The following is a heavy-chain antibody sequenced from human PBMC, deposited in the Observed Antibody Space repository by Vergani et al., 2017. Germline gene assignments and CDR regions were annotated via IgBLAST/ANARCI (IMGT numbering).Heavy chain of an antibody. D-gene: IGHD1-26*01. J-gene: IGHJ3*02. V-gene: IGHV4-61*02. CDR3: ARARSGSSLDAFDI. CDR1: GGSISSGSYY. Sequence: QVQLQESGPGLVKPSQTLSLTCTVSGGSISSGSYYWSWIRQPAGKGLEWIGRIYTSGSTNYNPSLKSRVTMSVDTSKNQFSLQLSSVTAADTAVYYCARARSGSSLDAFDIWGQGTMVTVSS. CDR2: IYTSGST.